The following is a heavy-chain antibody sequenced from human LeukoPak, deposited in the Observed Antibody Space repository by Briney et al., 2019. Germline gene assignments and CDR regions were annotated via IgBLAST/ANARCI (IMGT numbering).Heavy chain of an antibody. J-gene: IGHJ4*02. D-gene: IGHD3-10*01. CDR2: INPSGGST. V-gene: IGHV1-46*01. CDR1: GYTFTSYY. CDR3: ARVWNYGSGSYWFDY. Sequence: ASVKVSCKASGYTFTSYYMHWVRQAPGQGLEWMGIINPSGGSTSYAQKFQGRVTMTRDMSTSTVYMELSSLRSEDTAMYYCARVWNYGSGSYWFDYWGQGTLVTVPS.